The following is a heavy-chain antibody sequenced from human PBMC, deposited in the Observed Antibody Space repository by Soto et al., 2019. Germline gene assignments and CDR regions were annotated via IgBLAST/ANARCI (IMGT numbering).Heavy chain of an antibody. CDR3: TTDSYSTIIIVRFDY. CDR1: GVTFSNAW. J-gene: IGHJ4*01. CDR2: IKSKTDGGTT. D-gene: IGHD3-22*01. Sequence: EVQLVESGGGLVKPGGSLRLSCAASGVTFSNAWINWVRQAPGKGLEWVGRIKSKTDGGTTDYAEPVKGRFAISRDDSNNMVYLQMNSLKIEDTAVYYCTTDSYSTIIIVRFDYWGHGTLVPVSS. V-gene: IGHV3-15*07.